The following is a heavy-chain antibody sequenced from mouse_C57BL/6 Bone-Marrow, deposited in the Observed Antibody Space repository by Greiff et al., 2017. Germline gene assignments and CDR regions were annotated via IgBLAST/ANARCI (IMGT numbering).Heavy chain of an antibody. D-gene: IGHD2-5*01. CDR2: ILPGSGST. CDR1: GYTFTGYW. CDR3: AREGFYSNYVYWYFDV. Sequence: QVQLKQSGAELMKPGASVKLSCKATGYTFTGYWIEWVKQRPGHGLAWIGEILPGSGSTNYNEKFKGTATFTADTSSNTAYMQLSSLTTEDSAIYYCAREGFYSNYVYWYFDVWGTGTTVTVSS. V-gene: IGHV1-9*01. J-gene: IGHJ1*03.